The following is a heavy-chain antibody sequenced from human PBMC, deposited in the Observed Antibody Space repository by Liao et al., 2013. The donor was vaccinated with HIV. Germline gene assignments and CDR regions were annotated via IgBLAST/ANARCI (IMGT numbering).Heavy chain of an antibody. D-gene: IGHD3-3*01. CDR3: ARGFGDFWSGSYLDY. Sequence: QVQLRQWGAGLLKPSETLSLTCTVYDGSLTGYYWSWIRQSPGKGLAWIGKVHHSGGTTYNPSLKSRATISVDTSKNQFSLTLRSVTAADTAVYYCARGFGDFWSGSYLDYWGLGTLVTVSS. CDR2: VHHSGGT. V-gene: IGHV4-34*01. J-gene: IGHJ4*02. CDR1: DGSLTGYY.